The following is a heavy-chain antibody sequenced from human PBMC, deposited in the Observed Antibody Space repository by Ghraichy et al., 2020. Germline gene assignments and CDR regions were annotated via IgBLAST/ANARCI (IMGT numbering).Heavy chain of an antibody. D-gene: IGHD6-19*01. V-gene: IGHV1-18*01. CDR3: ARKGVAVAFKSNYAFDI. J-gene: IGHJ3*02. CDR2: ISAYNGNT. Sequence: ASVKVSCKASGYTFTSYGISWVRQAPGQGLEWMGWISAYNGNTNYAQKLQGRVTMTTDTSTSTAYMELRSLRSDDTAVYYCARKGVAVAFKSNYAFDIWGQGTMVTVSS. CDR1: GYTFTSYG.